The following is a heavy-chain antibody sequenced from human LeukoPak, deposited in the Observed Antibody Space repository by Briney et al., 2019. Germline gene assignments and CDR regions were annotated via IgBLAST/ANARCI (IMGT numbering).Heavy chain of an antibody. J-gene: IGHJ5*02. Sequence: SVTVSCTASGGTFSSYAISWVRQAPGQGLEWMGGIIPIFGTANYAQKFQGRVTITADESTSTAYMELSSLRSEDTAVYYCAREAISYCGGDCYSGWFDPWGQGTLVTVSS. V-gene: IGHV1-69*13. CDR2: IIPIFGTA. D-gene: IGHD2-21*02. CDR1: GGTFSSYA. CDR3: AREAISYCGGDCYSGWFDP.